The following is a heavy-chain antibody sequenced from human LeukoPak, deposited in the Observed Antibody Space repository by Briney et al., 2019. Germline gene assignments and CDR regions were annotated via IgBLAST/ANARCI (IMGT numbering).Heavy chain of an antibody. V-gene: IGHV3-74*01. CDR3: ARHLNYYLDY. CDR2: ISSDGSIT. J-gene: IGHJ4*02. CDR1: GFTFSTYW. D-gene: IGHD3-10*01. Sequence: PGGSPRLSCAASGFTFSTYWMHWVRQAPGKGLVWVSRISSDGSITSYADSVKGRFTISRDNAKNTLYLQMNSLRAEDTAVYYCARHLNYYLDYWGQGTLVTVSS.